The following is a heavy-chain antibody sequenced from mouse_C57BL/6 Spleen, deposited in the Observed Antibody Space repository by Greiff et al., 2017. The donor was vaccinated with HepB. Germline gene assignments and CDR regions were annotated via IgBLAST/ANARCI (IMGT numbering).Heavy chain of an antibody. V-gene: IGHV1-50*01. CDR1: GYTFTSYW. J-gene: IGHJ1*03. CDR2: IDPSDSYT. D-gene: IGHD1-1*01. CDR3: ARRWNYGSSPHWYFDV. Sequence: QVQLQQPGAELVKPGASVKLSCKASGYTFTSYWMQWVKQRPGQGLEWIGEIDPSDSYTNYTQKFTGKATLTVDTSSSTAYMQLSSLTSEDSAVYYCARRWNYGSSPHWYFDVWGTGTTVTVSS.